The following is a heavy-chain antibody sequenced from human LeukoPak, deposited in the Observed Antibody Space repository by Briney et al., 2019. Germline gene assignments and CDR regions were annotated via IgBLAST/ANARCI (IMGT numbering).Heavy chain of an antibody. J-gene: IGHJ4*02. CDR2: INPNSGGT. Sequence: ASVKVSCKASGYTFTGYYMHWVRQAPGQGLEWMGWINPNSGGTNYAQKFQGRVTMTRDTSISTAYMELSRLRSDDTAVYYCARDIAMVRGVITISPYWGQGTLVTVSS. CDR3: ARDIAMVRGVITISPY. V-gene: IGHV1-2*02. D-gene: IGHD3-10*01. CDR1: GYTFTGYY.